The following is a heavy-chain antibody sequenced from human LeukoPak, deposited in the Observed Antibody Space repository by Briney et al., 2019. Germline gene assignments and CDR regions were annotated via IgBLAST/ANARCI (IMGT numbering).Heavy chain of an antibody. D-gene: IGHD3-22*01. CDR3: ARDAGSSGYFYDY. CDR2: IDSDTYGNTI. CDR1: GFTLSSYS. Sequence: QTGGSLRLSCAASGFTLSSYSMNWVRQAPGKGLEWISYIDSDTYGNTIYYPHTVKGRFTISRDNAKNSLYLQMDSLRDEDTAVYYCARDAGSSGYFYDYWGQGTLVTVSS. V-gene: IGHV3-48*02. J-gene: IGHJ4*02.